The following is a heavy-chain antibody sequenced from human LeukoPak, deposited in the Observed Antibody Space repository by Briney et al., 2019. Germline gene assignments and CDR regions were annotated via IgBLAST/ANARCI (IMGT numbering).Heavy chain of an antibody. J-gene: IGHJ4*02. D-gene: IGHD5-18*01. CDR2: AADSGST. CDR3: ARHLSGVTGYTYGRGIDY. V-gene: IGHV4-59*01. CDR1: GDSMSDYF. Sequence: SETLSLTCTVSGDSMSDYFWTWIRQPPGKGLEWIGYAADSGSTNYNPSLKSRVTISVDSSTNHFSLRLTSVTAADTAVYYCARHLSGVTGYTYGRGIDYWGQGTLVTVSS.